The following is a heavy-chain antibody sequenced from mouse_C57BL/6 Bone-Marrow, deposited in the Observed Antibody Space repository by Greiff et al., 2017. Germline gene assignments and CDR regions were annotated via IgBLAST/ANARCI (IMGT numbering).Heavy chain of an antibody. D-gene: IGHD1-1*01. CDR1: GYAFSSSW. CDR3: ARWSTTVVAVYYFDY. CDR2: IYPGDGDT. Sequence: QVQLQQSGPELVKPGASVKISCKASGYAFSSSWMHWVQQRPGKGFEWIGRIYPGDGDTNYNGKFKGKATLTADKSSSTAYMQLSSLTSEDSAVYFGARWSTTVVAVYYFDYWGQGTTLTVSS. J-gene: IGHJ2*01. V-gene: IGHV1-82*01.